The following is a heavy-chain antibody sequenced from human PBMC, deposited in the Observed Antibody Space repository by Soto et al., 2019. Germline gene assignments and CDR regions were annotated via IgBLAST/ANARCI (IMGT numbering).Heavy chain of an antibody. CDR3: ARAPLYYGDSPNWFDP. CDR2: IIPIFGTA. CDR1: GGTFSSYA. Sequence: QVQLVQSGAEVKKPGSSVKVSCKASGGTFSSYAISWVRQAPGQGLEWMGGIIPIFGTANYAQKFQGRVTITADESTSTAYMELSSRRSEDTAVYYCARAPLYYGDSPNWFDPWGQGTLVTVSS. D-gene: IGHD4-17*01. V-gene: IGHV1-69*12. J-gene: IGHJ5*02.